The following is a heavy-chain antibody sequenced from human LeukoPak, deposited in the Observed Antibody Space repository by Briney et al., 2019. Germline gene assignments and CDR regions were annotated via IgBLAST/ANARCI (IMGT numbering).Heavy chain of an antibody. Sequence: GASVQVSCKASGYTFTSYGISWVRQAPGQGLEWMGWISAFNGDTHYAQKLQGRVSMTTDTSTSTAYMELRSLRSDDTAVYYCARDYDILTGLPYYYYSMDVWGQGTTVTVS. J-gene: IGHJ6*02. D-gene: IGHD3-9*01. CDR2: ISAFNGDT. CDR1: GYTFTSYG. CDR3: ARDYDILTGLPYYYYSMDV. V-gene: IGHV1-18*01.